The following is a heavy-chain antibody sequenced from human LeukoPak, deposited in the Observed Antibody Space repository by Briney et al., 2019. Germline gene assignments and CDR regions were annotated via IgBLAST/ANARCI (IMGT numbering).Heavy chain of an antibody. V-gene: IGHV1-69*05. J-gene: IGHJ6*03. D-gene: IGHD5-18*01. Sequence: GSSVKVSCKASGGTFSTYAITWVRQAPGQGLEWMGGIIPIFGTANYAQKLQDRVTITTDASTSTVYMELTSLRSEDTAVYYCARTPQHSYYYYNMDVWGKGTTVTVAS. CDR3: ARTPQHSYYYYNMDV. CDR1: GGTFSTYA. CDR2: IIPIFGTA.